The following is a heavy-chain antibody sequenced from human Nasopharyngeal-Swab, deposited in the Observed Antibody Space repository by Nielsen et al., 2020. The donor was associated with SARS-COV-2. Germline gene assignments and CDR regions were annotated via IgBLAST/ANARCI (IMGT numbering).Heavy chain of an antibody. J-gene: IGHJ3*02. D-gene: IGHD1-26*01. CDR3: ARDKRVGATEDAYDI. CDR2: ITADGNT. V-gene: IGHV3-53*01. CDR1: GFTVSSSF. Sequence: GESLKISCVVSGFTVSSSFVSWVRQAPGKGPQWVSIITADGNTFYADYVKGRFTISRDNSKNTLYLQMNSLRADDTALYYCARDKRVGATEDAYDIWGQGTMVTVSS.